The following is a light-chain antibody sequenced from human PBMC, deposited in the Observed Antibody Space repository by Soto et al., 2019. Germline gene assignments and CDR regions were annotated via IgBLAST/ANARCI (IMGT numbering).Light chain of an antibody. J-gene: IGKJ1*01. CDR1: QSVRNSY. CDR2: GAS. Sequence: DIVLMQSPGTLSLSPGERATLSCRASQSVRNSYLAWYQQKPGQAPRLLIYGASSRATGIPDRFGGSGSGTDFTLTISRLEPEDFAVYYCQQYGSSSTFGQGTKVDIK. CDR3: QQYGSSST. V-gene: IGKV3-20*01.